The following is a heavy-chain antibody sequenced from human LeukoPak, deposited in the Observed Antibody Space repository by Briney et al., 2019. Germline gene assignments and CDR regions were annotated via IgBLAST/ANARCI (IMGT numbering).Heavy chain of an antibody. CDR3: ARDRLRYFVDY. Sequence: PGGSLRLSCAASGFTFSSYWMSWVRQAPGKGLEWVANIKQDGSEKYYVDSVKGRFTNSRDNAKNSLYLQMNSLRAEDTAVYYCARDRLRYFVDYWGQGTLVTVSS. D-gene: IGHD1-1*01. CDR1: GFTFSSYW. V-gene: IGHV3-7*01. CDR2: IKQDGSEK. J-gene: IGHJ4*02.